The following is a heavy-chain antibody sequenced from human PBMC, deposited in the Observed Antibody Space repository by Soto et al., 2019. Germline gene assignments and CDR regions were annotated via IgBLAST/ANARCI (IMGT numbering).Heavy chain of an antibody. V-gene: IGHV3-30*18. CDR1: GFTFRNFG. Sequence: QIQLVESGGGVVQPGKSLRVSCLASGFTFRNFGMHWVRQAPGKGLEWVAVITYDGSNTYYRESVKGRLTISRDNLQNMVYLQMNSLRVEDTGVYYCAKDWGSGWYYFDSWGQGTLVTVSS. D-gene: IGHD6-19*01. CDR2: ITYDGSNT. CDR3: AKDWGSGWYYFDS. J-gene: IGHJ4*02.